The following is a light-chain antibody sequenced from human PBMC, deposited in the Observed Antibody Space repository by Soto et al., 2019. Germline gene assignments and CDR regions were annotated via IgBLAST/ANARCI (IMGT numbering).Light chain of an antibody. J-gene: IGKJ2*01. CDR3: QQYT. Sequence: DIQMTQSPSTLSASVGDRVTITCRASQSISSWLAWYQQKPGKAPKLLIYDASSLESGVPSRFSGSGSGTEFTLTISSLQPDDFATHYCQQYTFGQGTKLEIK. CDR2: DAS. V-gene: IGKV1-5*01. CDR1: QSISSW.